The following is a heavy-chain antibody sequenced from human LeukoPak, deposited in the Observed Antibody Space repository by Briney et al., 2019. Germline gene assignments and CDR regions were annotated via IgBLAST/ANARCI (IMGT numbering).Heavy chain of an antibody. D-gene: IGHD4-17*01. CDR2: ITANGGYT. J-gene: IGHJ3*01. V-gene: IGHV3-23*01. CDR3: AKDPNGDYIGAFDF. CDR1: AFSFCKFA. Sequence: GGSLRLSCAASAFSFCKFALILVRQAPGEGGEWGSEITANGGYTLYADAVKGRFTVSRDNSKNTLYLQINSLRPEDTAMYYCAKDPNGDYIGAFDFWGQGTMVTVSS.